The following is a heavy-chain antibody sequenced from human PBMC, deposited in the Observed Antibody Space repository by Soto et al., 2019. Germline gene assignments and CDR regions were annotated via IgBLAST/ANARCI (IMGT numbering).Heavy chain of an antibody. Sequence: GPGPNPSSETLSFTCTVSGGSVSSGSYYWSWIRQFPGKGLEWIGYIYYTGSTKYNPSLQSRVTISLDTSKNQFSLRLTSVTSADTAVYYCARGGSYGDFFDYWGQGAQVTVSS. J-gene: IGHJ4*02. V-gene: IGHV4-61*01. CDR3: ARGGSYGDFFDY. CDR2: IYYTGST. D-gene: IGHD4-17*01. CDR1: GGSVSSGSYY.